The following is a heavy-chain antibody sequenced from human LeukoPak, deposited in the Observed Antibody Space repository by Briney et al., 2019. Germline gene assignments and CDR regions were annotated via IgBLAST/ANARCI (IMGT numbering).Heavy chain of an antibody. V-gene: IGHV4-34*01. CDR1: GGSFSGYY. CDR2: ISRRGNT. Sequence: PSETLSLTCAVYGGSFSGYYWSWIRQPPGKGLEWIGQISRRGNTNYNPSLKSRVTISVDTSKNQLSLKLSTLTAADTALYYCARHGEYYFDYWGQGTLVTVSP. J-gene: IGHJ4*02. CDR3: ARHGEYYFDY. D-gene: IGHD3-10*01.